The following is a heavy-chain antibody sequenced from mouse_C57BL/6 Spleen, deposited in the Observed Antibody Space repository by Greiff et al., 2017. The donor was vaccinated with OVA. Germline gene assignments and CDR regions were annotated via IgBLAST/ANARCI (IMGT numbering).Heavy chain of an antibody. CDR1: GFNIKNTY. V-gene: IGHV14-3*01. D-gene: IGHD1-1*01. CDR3: AFYYYGSSYWFAY. J-gene: IGHJ3*01. Sequence: EVQLQQSVAELVRPGASVKLSCTASGFNIKNTYMHWVKQRPEQGLEWIGRIDPANGNTKYAPKFQGKATITADTSSNTAYLQLSSLTSEDTAIYYCAFYYYGSSYWFAYWGQGTLVTVSA. CDR2: IDPANGNT.